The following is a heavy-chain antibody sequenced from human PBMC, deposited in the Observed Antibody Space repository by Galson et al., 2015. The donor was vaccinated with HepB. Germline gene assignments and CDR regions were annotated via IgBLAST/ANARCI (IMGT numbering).Heavy chain of an antibody. CDR2: INDDGSST. Sequence: SLRLSCAASGFTFSGYRMHWVRQVPGKGLVWVSRINDDGSSTTYADSVKGRFTISRDNAKNTLFLQMNSLRAEDTAVYYCARSRVERTVAGTFDSWGQGTLVTVSS. CDR1: GFTFSGYR. J-gene: IGHJ4*02. CDR3: ARSRVERTVAGTFDS. V-gene: IGHV3-74*01. D-gene: IGHD6-19*01.